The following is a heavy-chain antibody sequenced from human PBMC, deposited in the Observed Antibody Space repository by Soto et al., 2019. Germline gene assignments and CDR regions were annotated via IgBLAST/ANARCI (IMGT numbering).Heavy chain of an antibody. CDR1: GGSITNHY. CDR3: ARDYDVNTAVDYWYFDL. V-gene: IGHV4-4*07. D-gene: IGHD5-18*01. Sequence: QVQLQESGPRLVTPSETLTLTCSLSGGSITNHYWGWIRQPPGKGLEFIGRIYPSGRAHYNPSLQSGVTMSVDTSKNKFSLKVNSVTAADTAIYYCARDYDVNTAVDYWYFDLWGRGTLVTVSS. J-gene: IGHJ2*01. CDR2: IYPSGRA.